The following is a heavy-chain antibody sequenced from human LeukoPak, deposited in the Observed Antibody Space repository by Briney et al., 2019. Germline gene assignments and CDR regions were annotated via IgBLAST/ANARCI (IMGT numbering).Heavy chain of an antibody. CDR2: IDHSGAT. J-gene: IGHJ3*01. CDR3: AKAPYLSSGS. CDR1: GGSFSGYY. D-gene: IGHD3-22*01. Sequence: SETLSLTCAVYGGSFSGYYWSLIRQPPGKGLEWIGEIDHSGATNYNPSLRSRVTISLDTSKNQFSLTLSSITAADTAVYYCAKAPYLSSGSWGQGTMVTVSS. V-gene: IGHV4-34*01.